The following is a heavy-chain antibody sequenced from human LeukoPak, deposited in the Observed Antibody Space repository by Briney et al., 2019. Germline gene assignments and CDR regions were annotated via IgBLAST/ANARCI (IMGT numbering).Heavy chain of an antibody. CDR1: GFTFSSYT. Sequence: GGSLRLSCAASGFTFSSYTMTWVRQAPGKGLEWVSSISRSSIYKYYADSLKGRFTISRDNAKNSLYLQMNSLRAEDTAVYYCARAYYYDSSGYYPFGYWGQGTLVTVSS. CDR3: ARAYYYDSSGYYPFGY. D-gene: IGHD3-22*01. J-gene: IGHJ4*02. CDR2: ISRSSIYK. V-gene: IGHV3-21*01.